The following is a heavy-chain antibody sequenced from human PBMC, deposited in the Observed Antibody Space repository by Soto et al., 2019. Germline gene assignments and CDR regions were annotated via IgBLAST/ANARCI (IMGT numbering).Heavy chain of an antibody. J-gene: IGHJ4*02. CDR3: ARGWETVGTTTPFAY. CDR1: GGTFSNYA. V-gene: IGHV1-69*06. D-gene: IGHD1-26*01. CDR2: IIPLFGTP. Sequence: SVKVSCKASGGTFSNYAINWVRQAPGQGLEWMGGIIPLFGTPNYAQKFQGRVTFTAHKSTSTAYMELRSLRSDDTAVYYCARGWETVGTTTPFAYWGQGTLVTVSS.